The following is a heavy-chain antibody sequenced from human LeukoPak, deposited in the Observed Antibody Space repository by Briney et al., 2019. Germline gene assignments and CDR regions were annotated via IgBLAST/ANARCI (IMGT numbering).Heavy chain of an antibody. V-gene: IGHV7-4-1*02. Sequence: ASVKVSCKASGYTFTSYAMNWVRQAPGQGLEWMGWINTNTGNPTYAQGFTGRFVFSLDTSVSTAYLQWSSLKASDTAMYYCARLGSVTGTTDAFDIWGQGTMVTVSS. J-gene: IGHJ3*02. D-gene: IGHD1-7*01. CDR1: GYTFTSYA. CDR3: ARLGSVTGTTDAFDI. CDR2: INTNTGNP.